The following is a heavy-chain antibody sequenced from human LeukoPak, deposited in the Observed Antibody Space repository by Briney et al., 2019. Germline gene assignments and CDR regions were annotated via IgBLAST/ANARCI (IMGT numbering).Heavy chain of an antibody. V-gene: IGHV1-2*02. CDR1: GYTFTGYY. CDR2: INPNSGGT. Sequence: ASVKVSCKASGYTFTGYYMHWVRQAPGQGLEWMGWINPNSGGTNYAQKFQGRVTMTRGTSISTAYMELSRLRSDDTAVYYCARTKRGYDYGDYQFDPWGQGTLVTVSS. CDR3: ARTKRGYDYGDYQFDP. J-gene: IGHJ5*02. D-gene: IGHD4-17*01.